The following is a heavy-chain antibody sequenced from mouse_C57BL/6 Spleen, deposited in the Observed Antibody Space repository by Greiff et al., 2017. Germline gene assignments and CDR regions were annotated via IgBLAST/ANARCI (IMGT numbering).Heavy chain of an antibody. CDR1: GYAFTNYL. J-gene: IGHJ2*01. Sequence: VQLQQSGAELVRPGTSVKVSCKASGYAFTNYLIEWVKQRPGQGLEWIGVINPGSGGTNYNEKFKGKATLTADKSSSTAYIQLSSLTSEDSAVYVCARRGGYFDYWGQGTTLTVSS. CDR2: INPGSGGT. V-gene: IGHV1-54*01. CDR3: ARRGGYFDY. D-gene: IGHD1-1*02.